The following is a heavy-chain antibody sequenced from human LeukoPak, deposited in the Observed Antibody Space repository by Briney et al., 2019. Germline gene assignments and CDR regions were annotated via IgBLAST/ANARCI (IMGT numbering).Heavy chain of an antibody. CDR1: GFTFSSYS. V-gene: IGHV3-48*01. Sequence: GGSLRLSCAASGFTFSSYSMNWVRQAPGKGLEWVSYISSSSSTIYYADSVKGRFTISRDNSKNTVYLQIHSLRAEDTAVYYCARYSGGESGFDYWGQGTLVTVSS. J-gene: IGHJ4*02. CDR2: ISSSSSTI. CDR3: ARYSGGESGFDY. D-gene: IGHD4-23*01.